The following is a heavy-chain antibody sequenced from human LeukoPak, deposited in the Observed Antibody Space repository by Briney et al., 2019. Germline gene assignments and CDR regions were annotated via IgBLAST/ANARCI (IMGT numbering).Heavy chain of an antibody. CDR1: GLTFRNYG. J-gene: IGHJ4*02. CDR3: ATDRSLSWFDY. Sequence: GGSLRLSCAPSGLTFRNYGMHWVRQTPGKGLEWVAIIYYDGSEKFYADSVKGRFTISRDNAKNTLYLQMNSLRAEDTAVYYCATDRSLSWFDYWGQGTLVTVSS. D-gene: IGHD6-13*01. V-gene: IGHV3-33*01. CDR2: IYYDGSEK.